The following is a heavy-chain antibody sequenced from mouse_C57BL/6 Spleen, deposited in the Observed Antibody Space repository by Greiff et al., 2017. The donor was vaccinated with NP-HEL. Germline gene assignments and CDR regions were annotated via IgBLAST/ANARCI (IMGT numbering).Heavy chain of an antibody. J-gene: IGHJ3*01. CDR1: GYTFTSYW. CDR3: TRPYDYDVAWFAY. D-gene: IGHD2-4*01. V-gene: IGHV1-5*01. CDR2: IYPGNSDT. Sequence: EVQLQQSGTVLARPGASVKMSCKTSGYTFTSYWMHWVKQRPGQGLEWIGAIYPGNSDTSYNQKFKGKAKLTAVTSASTAYMELSSLTNEDSAVYYCTRPYDYDVAWFAYWGQGTLVTVSA.